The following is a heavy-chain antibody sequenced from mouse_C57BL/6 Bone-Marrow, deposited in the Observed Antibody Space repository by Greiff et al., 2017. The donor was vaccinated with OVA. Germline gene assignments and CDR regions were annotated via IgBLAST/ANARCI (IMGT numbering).Heavy chain of an antibody. CDR3: ARDYDYDAWFAY. J-gene: IGHJ3*01. D-gene: IGHD2-4*01. CDR2: ISYDGSN. CDR1: GYSITSGYY. Sequence: EVQLVESGPGLVKPSQSLSLTCSVTGYSITSGYYWNWLRQFPGNNLEWMGYISYDGSNNYNPSLKNRISITRDTSKNQFFLKLNSVTTEDTATYYCARDYDYDAWFAYWGQGTLVTVSA. V-gene: IGHV3-6*01.